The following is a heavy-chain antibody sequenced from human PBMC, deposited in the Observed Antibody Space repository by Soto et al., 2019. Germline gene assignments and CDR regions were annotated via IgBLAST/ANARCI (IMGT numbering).Heavy chain of an antibody. CDR3: ARGRSTMVRGPHGMDV. CDR1: GGSFSGYY. Sequence: QVQLQQWGAGLLKPSETLSLTCAVYGGSFSGYYWSWIRQPPGKGLEWIGEINHSGSTNYNPSLKWRVTISVDTSKNQFSLKLSSVTSADTGVYYCARGRSTMVRGPHGMDVWGQGTTVTVSS. J-gene: IGHJ6*02. V-gene: IGHV4-34*01. CDR2: INHSGST. D-gene: IGHD3-10*01.